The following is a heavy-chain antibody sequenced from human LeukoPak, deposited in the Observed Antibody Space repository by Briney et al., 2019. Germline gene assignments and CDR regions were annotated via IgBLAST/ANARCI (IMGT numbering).Heavy chain of an antibody. CDR2: IYTSGST. CDR1: GGSISSYY. J-gene: IGHJ5*02. D-gene: IGHD3-10*01. Sequence: PSETLSLTCTVSGGSISSYYWSWIRQPAGKGLEWIGRIYTSGSTNYNPSLKSRVTMSVDTSKNQFSLKLSSVTAADAAVYYCARHGSGSSRYWWFDPWGQGTLVTVSS. CDR3: ARHGSGSSRYWWFDP. V-gene: IGHV4-4*07.